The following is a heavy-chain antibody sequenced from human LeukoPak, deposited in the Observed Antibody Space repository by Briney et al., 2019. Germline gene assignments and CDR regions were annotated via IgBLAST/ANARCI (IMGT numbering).Heavy chain of an antibody. D-gene: IGHD6-13*01. CDR1: GGSISSYY. CDR2: IYYSGST. V-gene: IGHV4-59*08. CDR3: ARQDSSSWYETDY. J-gene: IGHJ4*02. Sequence: SETLSLTCTVSGGSISSYYWSWIRQPPGKGLEWIGYIYYSGSTKYNPSLRSRVTISIDTSKNQFSLKLSSVTAADTAVYYCARQDSSSWYETDYWGQGTLVTVSS.